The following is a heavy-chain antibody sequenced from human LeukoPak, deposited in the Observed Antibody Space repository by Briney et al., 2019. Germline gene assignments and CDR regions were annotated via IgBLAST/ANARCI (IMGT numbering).Heavy chain of an antibody. J-gene: IGHJ5*02. D-gene: IGHD6-19*01. CDR1: GGSISSSSYY. CDR3: AREKRPTDNSRIAVARNWFDP. CDR2: IYYSGST. Sequence: SETLSLTCTVSGGSISSSSYYWGWIRQPPGKGLEWIGSIYYSGSTYYNPSLKSRVTISVDTSKNQFSLKLSSVTAADTAVYYCAREKRPTDNSRIAVARNWFDPWGQGTLVTVSS. V-gene: IGHV4-39*02.